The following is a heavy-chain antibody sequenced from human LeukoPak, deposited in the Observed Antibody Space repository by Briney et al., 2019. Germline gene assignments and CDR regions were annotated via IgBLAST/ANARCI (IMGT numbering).Heavy chain of an antibody. CDR3: AISSPGYYDSSGYFY. CDR1: GYTFTIYG. Sequence: GPVKVSCQASGYTFTIYGISWVRPAPGQGREWMGWVSAYNGNTNYAQKLQGRVTMTTDTSTSTAYMELRSLRSDDTAVYSCAISSPGYYDSSGYFYWGQGTLVTVSS. V-gene: IGHV1-18*01. D-gene: IGHD3-22*01. CDR2: VSAYNGNT. J-gene: IGHJ4*02.